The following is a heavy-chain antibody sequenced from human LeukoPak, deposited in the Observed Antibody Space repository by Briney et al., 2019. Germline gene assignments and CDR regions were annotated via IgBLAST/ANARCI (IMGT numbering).Heavy chain of an antibody. CDR3: ARPYCSGGSCRGGMDV. CDR2: ISYDGSNK. D-gene: IGHD2-15*01. CDR1: GFTFSSYA. V-gene: IGHV3-30*04. Sequence: SGRSLRLSCAASGFTFSSYAMHWVRQAPGKGLEWVAVISYDGSNKHYADSVKGRFTISRDNSKNTLYLQMNSLRAEDTAVYYCARPYCSGGSCRGGMDVWGKGTTVTVSS. J-gene: IGHJ6*04.